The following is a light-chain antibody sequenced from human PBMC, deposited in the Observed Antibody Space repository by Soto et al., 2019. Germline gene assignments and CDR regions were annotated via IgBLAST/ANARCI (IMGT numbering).Light chain of an antibody. CDR1: QSVSRTY. Sequence: EIVLTQSPGTLSLSPGERATLSCRASQSVSRTYLAWYQQTPGQAPRLLIYGASNRATGVPDRFSGSGSGTDFSLTISGLEPEEFAVYYCQQYDRSPFTFGQGTRLEIK. CDR3: QQYDRSPFT. J-gene: IGKJ5*01. V-gene: IGKV3-20*01. CDR2: GAS.